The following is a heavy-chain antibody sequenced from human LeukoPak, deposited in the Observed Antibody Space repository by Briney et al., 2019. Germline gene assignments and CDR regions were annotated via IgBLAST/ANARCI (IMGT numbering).Heavy chain of an antibody. CDR2: INSDGSIT. Sequence: RSGGSLRLSCAASGFTFSSNWMHWVRQAPGKGLVWVSRINSDGSITTYAGSVRGRFTISRDNAKSTLYLQMNSLRAEDTAVYYCASSTQISKYADYWGQGALVTVSS. D-gene: IGHD2-2*01. CDR1: GFTFSSNW. V-gene: IGHV3-74*01. CDR3: ASSTQISKYADY. J-gene: IGHJ4*02.